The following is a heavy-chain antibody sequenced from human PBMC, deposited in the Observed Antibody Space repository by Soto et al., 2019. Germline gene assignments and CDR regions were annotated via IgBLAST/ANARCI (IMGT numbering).Heavy chain of an antibody. J-gene: IGHJ6*02. CDR3: AKDRALENQTPYGMAG. CDR2: ISGRGDHR. V-gene: IGHV3-23*01. CDR1: PITVYNFAA. D-gene: IGHD2-2*01. Sequence: EMQLLESGGGLGQPGGSLRLSCVASPITVYNFAAMSWVRQTQERGLEWVSTISGRGDHRYYADSVKGRFTISRDNSKNRLYLQMDGMRVDDTAVYYCAKDRALENQTPYGMAGWGPVTTVTV.